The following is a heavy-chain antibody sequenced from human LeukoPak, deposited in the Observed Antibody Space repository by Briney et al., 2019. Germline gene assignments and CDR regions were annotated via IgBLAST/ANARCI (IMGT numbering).Heavy chain of an antibody. V-gene: IGHV3-33*06. CDR3: AKDAQRGFDYINSFQY. D-gene: IGHD4-11*01. CDR2: IWSDATNM. Sequence: GGSLRPSCAASGFIFTDYGFHWVRQAPGKGLEWVAAIWSDATNMFYANSVKGRFFIQRDDYQNTVYLEMSSLRAEDTAVYYCAKDAQRGFDYINSFQYWGQGSLVTVSS. J-gene: IGHJ1*01. CDR1: GFIFTDYG.